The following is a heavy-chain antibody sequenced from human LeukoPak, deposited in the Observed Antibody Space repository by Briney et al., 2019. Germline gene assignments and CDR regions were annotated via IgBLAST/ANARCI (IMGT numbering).Heavy chain of an antibody. V-gene: IGHV3-23*01. CDR2: ISGSGGST. Sequence: PGGSLRLSCAASGFTFSSYSMSWVRQAPGRGLEWVSAISGSGGSTYYADSVKGRFTISRDNSKNTLYLQMNRLRAEDTAVYYCASSQDYSNYESGGYGGKGTLVTASS. D-gene: IGHD4-11*01. CDR3: ASSQDYSNYESGGY. CDR1: GFTFSSYS. J-gene: IGHJ4*02.